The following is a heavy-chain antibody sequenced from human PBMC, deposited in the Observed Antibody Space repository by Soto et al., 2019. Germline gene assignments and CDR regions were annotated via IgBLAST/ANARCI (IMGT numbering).Heavy chain of an antibody. CDR1: GGTFSSYA. CDR3: ANAEYSSRPSDYYYYGMDV. D-gene: IGHD6-13*01. CDR2: IIPIFGTA. V-gene: IGHV1-69*13. J-gene: IGHJ6*02. Sequence: GASVKVSCKASGGTFSSYAISWVRQAPGQGLEWMGGIIPIFGTANYAQKFQGRITITADESTSTAYMELSSLRSEDTAVYYCANAEYSSRPSDYYYYGMDVWGQGTTVTVSS.